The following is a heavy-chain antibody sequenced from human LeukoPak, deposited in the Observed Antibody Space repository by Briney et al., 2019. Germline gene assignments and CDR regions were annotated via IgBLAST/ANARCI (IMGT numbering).Heavy chain of an antibody. J-gene: IGHJ4*02. Sequence: ASVKVSYKASGYTFTNYDINWVRQATGQGLEWMGWMNPNSGNTDYAQKFQGRVTMTRNTSISTAYMELSSLRSEDTAVYYCARWGEWELLGDWGQGTLVTVSS. V-gene: IGHV1-8*01. CDR2: MNPNSGNT. CDR3: ARWGEWELLGD. D-gene: IGHD1-26*01. CDR1: GYTFTNYD.